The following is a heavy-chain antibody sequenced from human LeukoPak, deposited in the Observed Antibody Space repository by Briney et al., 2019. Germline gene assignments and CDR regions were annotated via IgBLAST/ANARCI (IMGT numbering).Heavy chain of an antibody. CDR2: ISAGGSGT. V-gene: IGHV3-23*01. Sequence: YPGGSLRLSCASSGFTYSNFGMSWVRQAPGKGLEWVSSISAGGSGTYFADSVKGRFRIPRDNSKSTLFLQMNSLRVEDTAIYYCATLSSGGSGSYHHYWGQGTLVTVSS. CDR1: GFTYSNFG. J-gene: IGHJ4*02. CDR3: ATLSSGGSGSYHHY. D-gene: IGHD3-10*01.